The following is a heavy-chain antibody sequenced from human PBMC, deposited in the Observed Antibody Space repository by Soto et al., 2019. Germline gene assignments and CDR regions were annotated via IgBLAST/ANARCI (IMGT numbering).Heavy chain of an antibody. CDR2: IWYDGSNK. Sequence: QVQLVESGGGVVQPGRSLRLSCAASGFTFSSYGMHWVRQAPGKGLEWVAVIWYDGSNKYYADSVKGRFTISRDNSKNTLYLQMNSLRAEDTAGYYCARAYYDSLIGRDECIGNWGQGTLVTVSS. CDR1: GFTFSSYG. J-gene: IGHJ4*02. D-gene: IGHD3-9*01. V-gene: IGHV3-33*01. CDR3: ARAYYDSLIGRDECIGN.